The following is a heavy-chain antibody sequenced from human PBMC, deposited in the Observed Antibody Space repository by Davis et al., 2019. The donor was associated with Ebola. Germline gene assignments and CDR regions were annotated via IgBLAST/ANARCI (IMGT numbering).Heavy chain of an antibody. CDR2: FSYGDNT. V-gene: IGHV4-39*01. Sequence: SETLSLTCAVSGGSISSNYWWTWVRQPPGKGLEWVGSFSYGDNTHYYHPSLRSRVTISVDTSRNQFSLKLSSATAADTAVYYCARPWYSGTYYDAYDIWGQGTMVAVSS. CDR1: GGSISSNYW. D-gene: IGHD1-26*01. J-gene: IGHJ3*02. CDR3: ARPWYSGTYYDAYDI.